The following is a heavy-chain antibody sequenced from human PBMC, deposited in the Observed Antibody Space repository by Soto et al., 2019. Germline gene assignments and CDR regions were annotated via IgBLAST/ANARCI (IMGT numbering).Heavy chain of an antibody. J-gene: IGHJ6*02. D-gene: IGHD7-27*01. V-gene: IGHV1-18*04. CDR2: ISAYNGNT. Sequence: GASVKVSCKASGYTFTSYGISWVRQAPGQGLEWMGWISAYNGNTNYAQKLQGRVTMTTDTSTGTAYMELRSLRSDDTAVYYCARTGEVYYYYGMDVWGQGTTVTVSS. CDR1: GYTFTSYG. CDR3: ARTGEVYYYYGMDV.